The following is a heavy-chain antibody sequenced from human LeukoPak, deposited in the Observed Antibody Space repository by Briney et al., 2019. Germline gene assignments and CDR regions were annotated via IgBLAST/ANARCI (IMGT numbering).Heavy chain of an antibody. CDR1: GFTFSSYG. D-gene: IGHD5-18*01. CDR2: IWYDGSNK. V-gene: IGHV3-33*01. Sequence: GGSLRLSCAASGFTFSSYGMHWVRQAPGKGLEWVAVIWYDGSNKYYADSVKGRFTIPRDNSKNTLYLQMNSLRAEDTAVYYCAREGSAAMVTFYYYYYYMDVWGKGTTVTVSS. CDR3: AREGSAAMVTFYYYYYYMDV. J-gene: IGHJ6*03.